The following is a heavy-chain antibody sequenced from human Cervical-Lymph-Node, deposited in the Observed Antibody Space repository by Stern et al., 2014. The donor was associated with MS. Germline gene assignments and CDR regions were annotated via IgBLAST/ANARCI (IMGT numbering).Heavy chain of an antibody. CDR3: ARRRGADFDL. J-gene: IGHJ2*01. D-gene: IGHD3-10*01. CDR1: GYTFTTYA. CDR2: IHTNTGNP. V-gene: IGHV7-4-1*01. Sequence: MQLVESGAEMKRPGASVKVSCKASGYTFTTYAINWVRQAPGQGLEWMGWIHTNTGNPTYARGCTGRFVFSLDMSVTTAYLQIGDLKAEDTAVYYCARRRGADFDLWGRGTLVTVSS.